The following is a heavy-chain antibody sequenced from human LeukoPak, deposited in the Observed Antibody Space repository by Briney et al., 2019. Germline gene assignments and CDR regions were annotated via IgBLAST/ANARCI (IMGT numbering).Heavy chain of an antibody. Sequence: GGSLRLSCAASGFTFSSYAMNWVRQAPGKGLEWVSTISGSAGNTYYGDSVKGRFTISRDNSKNMLFLQMNSLRAADTAVYYCAKDSSSSNYYGMDVWGQGTTVTVSS. CDR3: AKDSSSSNYYGMDV. V-gene: IGHV3-23*01. CDR2: ISGSAGNT. CDR1: GFTFSSYA. D-gene: IGHD6-6*01. J-gene: IGHJ6*02.